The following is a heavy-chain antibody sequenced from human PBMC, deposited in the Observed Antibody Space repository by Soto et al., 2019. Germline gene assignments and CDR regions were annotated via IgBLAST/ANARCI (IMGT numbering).Heavy chain of an antibody. CDR1: GFTFSSYT. D-gene: IGHD2-2*01. CDR2: ISYEGSNK. J-gene: IGHJ4*02. V-gene: IGHV3-30-3*01. Sequence: HPGGSLRLSCAASGFTFSSYTMHWVRQAPGKGLERVAVISYEGSNKYYAEYVKGRITISRDNSKNNLYLQMNSLIAEDTAVYFCASDRGDIVFVPAAFDYCGQGTLVTVSS. CDR3: ASDRGDIVFVPAAFDY.